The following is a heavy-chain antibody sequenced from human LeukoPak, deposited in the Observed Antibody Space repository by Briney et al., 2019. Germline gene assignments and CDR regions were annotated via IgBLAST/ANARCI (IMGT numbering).Heavy chain of an antibody. J-gene: IGHJ4*02. D-gene: IGHD6-19*01. V-gene: IGHV5-10-1*01. CDR1: GYSFTSYW. Sequence: GESLKISCKGSGYSFTSYWISWVRQMPGKGLEWMGRIDPSDSYTNYSPSFQGHVTISADKSISTAYLQWSSLKASDTAMYHCARGDSSGWYPFDYWGQGTLVTVSS. CDR2: IDPSDSYT. CDR3: ARGDSSGWYPFDY.